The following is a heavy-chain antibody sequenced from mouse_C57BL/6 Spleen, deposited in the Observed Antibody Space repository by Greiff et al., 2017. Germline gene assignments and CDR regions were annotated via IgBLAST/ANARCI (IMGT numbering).Heavy chain of an antibody. CDR2: IDPSDSET. CDR3: ARCYYGSSLYY. J-gene: IGHJ4*01. D-gene: IGHD1-1*01. Sequence: QVQLQQPGAELVRPGSSVKLSCKASGYTFTSYWMHWVKQRPIQGLEWIGNIDPSDSETHSNQKFKDKATLTVAKSSSTAYMQLSSLTSEDSAVYYCARCYYGSSLYYWGQGTSVTVSS. V-gene: IGHV1-52*01. CDR1: GYTFTSYW.